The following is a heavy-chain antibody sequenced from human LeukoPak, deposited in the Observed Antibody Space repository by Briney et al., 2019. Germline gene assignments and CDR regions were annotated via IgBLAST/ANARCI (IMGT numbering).Heavy chain of an antibody. Sequence: GGSLRLSCAASGFTFSSYAMGWVRQAPGKGLEWVSAISVAGSSTYYADFVKGRFTISRDRSKNTLYLQMHTLRAEDTAVYYCAKQGPYFDILTGSGSLDYWGQGTLVTVSS. CDR1: GFTFSSYA. CDR3: AKQGPYFDILTGSGSLDY. D-gene: IGHD3-9*01. V-gene: IGHV3-23*01. J-gene: IGHJ4*02. CDR2: ISVAGSST.